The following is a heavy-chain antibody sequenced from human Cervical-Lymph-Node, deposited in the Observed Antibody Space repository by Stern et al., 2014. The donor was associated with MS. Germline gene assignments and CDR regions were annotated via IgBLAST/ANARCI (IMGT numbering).Heavy chain of an antibody. Sequence: QAQLVQYGAEVTKPGASVKVSCKASGGSFSKFPSSWVRQAPGQGLEWMGGIFPVFGTPTYAQEFRGRVTITADVSTSTVYMELSSLRSDDTAVYYCALSSETSDRWYSLGYDLWGQGTLVTVSS. CDR3: ALSSETSDRWYSLGYDL. D-gene: IGHD6-13*01. CDR1: GGSFSKFP. J-gene: IGHJ5*02. V-gene: IGHV1-69*01. CDR2: IFPVFGTP.